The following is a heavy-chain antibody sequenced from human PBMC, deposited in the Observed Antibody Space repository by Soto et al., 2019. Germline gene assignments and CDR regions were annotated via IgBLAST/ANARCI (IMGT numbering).Heavy chain of an antibody. Sequence: GGSLRLSCAASGFTFSSYAMSWVRQAPGKGLEWVSAISGSGGSTYYADSVKGRFTISRDNSRNTLFLQMNSLRAEDTAVYYCAKDQWSSSWPTAYYFENWGQGTLVTVSS. D-gene: IGHD6-13*01. CDR3: AKDQWSSSWPTAYYFEN. V-gene: IGHV3-23*01. CDR1: GFTFSSYA. CDR2: ISGSGGST. J-gene: IGHJ4*02.